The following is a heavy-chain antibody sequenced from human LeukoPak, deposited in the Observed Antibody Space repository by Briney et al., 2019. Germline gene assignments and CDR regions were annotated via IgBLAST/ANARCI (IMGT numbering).Heavy chain of an antibody. V-gene: IGHV3-30*01. J-gene: IGHJ4*02. Sequence: GRSLRLSCAASGFTFSSYAMHWVRQAPGKGLEWVAVISYDGSNKYYADSVKGRFTISRDNAKNSLYLQMNSLRAEDTALYYCAKDKRGLRLEYYFDYWGQGTLVTVSS. CDR2: ISYDGSNK. CDR1: GFTFSSYA. CDR3: AKDKRGLRLEYYFDY. D-gene: IGHD3-16*01.